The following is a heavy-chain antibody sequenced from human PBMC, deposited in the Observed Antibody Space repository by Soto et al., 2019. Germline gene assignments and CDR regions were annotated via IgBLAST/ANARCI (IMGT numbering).Heavy chain of an antibody. J-gene: IGHJ4*02. D-gene: IGHD3-10*01. Sequence: PGGSLRLSCVASGLTFGSRAMTWVRQAPGEGLQWVSTITDTGGDAKYADSVRGRFVISRDNPKKTLYLQMTSLTAEDSAMYSCARGSTDSYAGSQIFDFWGRGTLVTVSS. CDR1: GLTFGSRA. CDR2: ITDTGGDA. CDR3: ARGSTDSYAGSQIFDF. V-gene: IGHV3-23*01.